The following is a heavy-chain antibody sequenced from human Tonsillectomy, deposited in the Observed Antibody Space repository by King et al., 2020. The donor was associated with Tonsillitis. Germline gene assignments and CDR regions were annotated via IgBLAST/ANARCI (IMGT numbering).Heavy chain of an antibody. J-gene: IGHJ1*01. CDR3: ARGPRSSSWYRKYFQH. D-gene: IGHD6-13*01. V-gene: IGHV4-34*01. CDR1: GGSFSGYY. Sequence: VQLQQWGAGLLKPSETLSLTCAVYGGSFSGYYWSWIRQPPGKGLEWIGEINHSGSTNYNPSLKSRVTISVDTSKNQFSLKLSSVTAADTAVYYCARGPRSSSWYRKYFQHWGQGTLVTVSS. CDR2: INHSGST.